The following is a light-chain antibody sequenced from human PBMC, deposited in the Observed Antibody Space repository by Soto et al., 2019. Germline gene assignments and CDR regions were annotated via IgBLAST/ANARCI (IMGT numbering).Light chain of an antibody. V-gene: IGKV1-39*01. J-gene: IGKJ1*01. Sequence: DIQMTQSPSSLSEFVGEELTLTCRASQTIMTYLNWYQLKPGKPPRLLIYAASSLQSGVPSRFSGSRSGPDFTLTISSLQPEDFATYYCQQSYSRPPTFGQGTKVDIK. CDR2: AAS. CDR1: QTIMTY. CDR3: QQSYSRPPT.